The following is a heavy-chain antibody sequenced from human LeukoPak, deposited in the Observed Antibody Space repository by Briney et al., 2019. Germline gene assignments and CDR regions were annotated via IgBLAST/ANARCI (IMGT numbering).Heavy chain of an antibody. CDR2: ISSSSSYI. CDR3: ARALPSPLYSGSYADAFDI. D-gene: IGHD1-26*01. J-gene: IGHJ3*02. Sequence: GGSLRLSCAASGFTFSSYGMHWVRQAPGKGLEWVSYISSSSSYIYYADSVKGRFTISRDNAKNSLYLQMNSLRAEDTAVYYCARALPSPLYSGSYADAFDIWGQGTMVTVSS. V-gene: IGHV3-21*01. CDR1: GFTFSSYG.